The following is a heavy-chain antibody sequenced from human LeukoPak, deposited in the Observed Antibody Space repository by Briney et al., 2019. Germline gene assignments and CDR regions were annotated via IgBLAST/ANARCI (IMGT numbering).Heavy chain of an antibody. D-gene: IGHD5-18*01. Sequence: PGGSLRLSCAASGFTFSSYSMNWVRQAPGKGLEWVSYITSSSTNIYYADSVKGRFTISRDNAKNSLYLQMNSLRAEDTAVYYCAYSYGPYYYDYWGQGTLVTDSS. CDR1: GFTFSSYS. V-gene: IGHV3-48*01. CDR2: ITSSSTNI. J-gene: IGHJ4*02. CDR3: AYSYGPYYYDY.